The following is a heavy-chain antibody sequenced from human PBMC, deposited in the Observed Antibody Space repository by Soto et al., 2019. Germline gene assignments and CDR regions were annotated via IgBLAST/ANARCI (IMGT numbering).Heavy chain of an antibody. J-gene: IGHJ4*02. Sequence: SVKVSCKASGGTFSSYAISWVRQAPGQGLEWMGGIIPIFGTANYAQKFQGRVTITADESTSTAYMELSSLRSEDTAVYYCASADIRYCSSTSCYTSDYWGQGTLVTVSS. CDR3: ASADIRYCSSTSCYTSDY. V-gene: IGHV1-69*13. CDR1: GGTFSSYA. CDR2: IIPIFGTA. D-gene: IGHD2-2*01.